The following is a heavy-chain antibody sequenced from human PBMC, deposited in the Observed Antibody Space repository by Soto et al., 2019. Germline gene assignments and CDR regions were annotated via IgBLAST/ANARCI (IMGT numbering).Heavy chain of an antibody. J-gene: IGHJ6*02. CDR1: GYTFTSYY. V-gene: IGHV1-46*01. CDR2: INPSGGST. Sequence: ASVKVSCKASGYTFTSYYMHWVRQAPGQGLEWMGIINPSGGSTSYAQKFQGRVTMTRDTSTSTVYMELSSLRSEDTAVYYCARASKVGQQLPNEYYYYGMDVWGQGTTVTVSS. D-gene: IGHD6-13*01. CDR3: ARASKVGQQLPNEYYYYGMDV.